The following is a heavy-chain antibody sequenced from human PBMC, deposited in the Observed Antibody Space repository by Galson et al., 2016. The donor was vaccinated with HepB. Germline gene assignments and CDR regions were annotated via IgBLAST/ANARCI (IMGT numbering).Heavy chain of an antibody. V-gene: IGHV3-48*02. Sequence: SLRLSCAASGFIFNSYSMNWVRQAPGKGLEWISYISSCSNSMYYADSVKGRFTISRDNAKNSLYLQMNSLRDEDTAVYYCVKGAGTIDYWGQGTLVTVSS. CDR1: GFIFNSYS. CDR3: VKGAGTIDY. CDR2: ISSCSNSM. D-gene: IGHD6-19*01. J-gene: IGHJ4*02.